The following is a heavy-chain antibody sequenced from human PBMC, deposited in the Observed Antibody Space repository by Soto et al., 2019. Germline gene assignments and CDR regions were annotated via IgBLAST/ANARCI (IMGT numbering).Heavy chain of an antibody. CDR3: AAGEASSRNLAPYYLDF. J-gene: IGHJ4*02. V-gene: IGHV4-59*01. CDR1: GGSMRNYF. D-gene: IGHD6-13*01. CDR2: IHYSGTT. Sequence: SETLSLTCTVSGGSMRNYFWTWIRQPPGKGLEWIGYIHYSGTTSSFTSYNPSLRSRVTIPEDTSKNQFSLKLLSVTTADTAVYFCAAGEASSRNLAPYYLDFWGQGTPGTVSS.